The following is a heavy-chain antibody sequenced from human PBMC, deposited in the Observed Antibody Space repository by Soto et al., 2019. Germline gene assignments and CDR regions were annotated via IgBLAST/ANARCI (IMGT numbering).Heavy chain of an antibody. J-gene: IGHJ4*02. CDR2: VRSGGDNT. D-gene: IGHD4-4*01. V-gene: IGHV3-23*01. CDR3: AKVPLPHSNYGGCYLGAF. Sequence: EVQLLQSGGGLGQPGGSLTLSCAASGFTFNNFAMTWVRQAPGKGLEWVSRVRSGGDNTWYADSVKGRFTNSRDNPKNTLYLHINNLGSADTAEYYCAKVPLPHSNYGGCYLGAFWGQGTLVTVSS. CDR1: GFTFNNFA.